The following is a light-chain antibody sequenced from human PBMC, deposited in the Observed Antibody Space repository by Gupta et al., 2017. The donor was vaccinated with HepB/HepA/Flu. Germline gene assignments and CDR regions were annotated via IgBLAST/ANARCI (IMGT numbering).Light chain of an antibody. CDR2: ENN. CDR1: SSNIGNNY. V-gene: IGLV1-51*02. J-gene: IGLJ2*01. Sequence: QSVLTQPPSVSAAPGQKVTISCSGSSSNIGNNYVSWYQQLPGTAPKLLIYENNKRPSGIPDRFSGSKSGTSATLGITGLQTGDEADYYRGTWDSSLSAGGVFGGGTKLTVL. CDR3: GTWDSSLSAGGV.